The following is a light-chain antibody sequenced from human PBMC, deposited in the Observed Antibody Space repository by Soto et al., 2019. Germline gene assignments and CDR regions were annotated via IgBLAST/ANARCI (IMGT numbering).Light chain of an antibody. CDR1: SSDVGGYNY. J-gene: IGLJ2*01. V-gene: IGLV2-14*01. CDR3: SSYTETSTLV. CDR2: EVT. Sequence: QSSLTQPASVSGSPGQSITISCTGTSSDVGGYNYVSWYQQHPGKVPKLLIYEVTHRPSGVSSRFSGSKSGNTASLTVSGVRAEDEADYYCSSYTETSTLVFGGGTKLTVL.